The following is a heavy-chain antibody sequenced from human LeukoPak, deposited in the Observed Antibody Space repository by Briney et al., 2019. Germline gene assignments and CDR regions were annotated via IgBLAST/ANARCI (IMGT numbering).Heavy chain of an antibody. CDR3: ARDQEAFDY. CDR1: GYSFTSNY. Sequence: ASVKVSCEASGYSFTSNYIHWVRQAPGQGLEWMGMIYPSDGSTSYAQKFQGRVTVTRDTSTSTVHMELSGLRSEDTAVYYCARDQEAFDYWGQGTLVTVSS. J-gene: IGHJ4*02. V-gene: IGHV1-46*01. CDR2: IYPSDGST.